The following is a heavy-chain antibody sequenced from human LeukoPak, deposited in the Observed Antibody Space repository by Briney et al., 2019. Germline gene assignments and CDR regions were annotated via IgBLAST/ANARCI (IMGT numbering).Heavy chain of an antibody. CDR2: ISSSSSTI. D-gene: IGHD2-15*01. CDR1: GFTFSSYS. CDR3: ARVSGILGY. J-gene: IGHJ4*02. Sequence: GGSLRLSCAASGFTFSSYSMNWVRQAPGKGLEWVSYISSSSSTIYYADSVKGRFTISRDNAKNSLYLQMNSLRAEDTAVYYCARVSGILGYWGQGTLVTVSP. V-gene: IGHV3-48*01.